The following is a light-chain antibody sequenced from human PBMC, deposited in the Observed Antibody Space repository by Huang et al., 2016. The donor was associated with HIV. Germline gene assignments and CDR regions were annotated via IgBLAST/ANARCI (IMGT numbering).Light chain of an antibody. CDR2: RAA. CDR3: QERIQWPRLT. V-gene: IGKV3-11*01. Sequence: EIVLTQSPATLSLSPGESATLSCRASQNVTDSLAWYRQKPGQAPSLLIYRAANRATGTPARFRGSGAGTDFTLTISSLEPEDFAIYYCQERIQWPRLTFGGGTKVEIK. J-gene: IGKJ4*01. CDR1: QNVTDS.